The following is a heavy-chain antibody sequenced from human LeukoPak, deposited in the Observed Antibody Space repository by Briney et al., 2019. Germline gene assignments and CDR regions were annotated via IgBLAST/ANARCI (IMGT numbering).Heavy chain of an antibody. Sequence: PSETLSLTCAVSGGSISSSNWWSWVRLPPGKGLEWIGEIYHSGSTNYNPSLKSRVTISVDKSKNQFSLKLSSVTAADTAVYYCARTTGYSSSFIGYWGQGTLVTVSS. CDR3: ARTTGYSSSFIGY. CDR1: GGSISSSNW. J-gene: IGHJ4*02. V-gene: IGHV4-4*02. CDR2: IYHSGST. D-gene: IGHD6-13*01.